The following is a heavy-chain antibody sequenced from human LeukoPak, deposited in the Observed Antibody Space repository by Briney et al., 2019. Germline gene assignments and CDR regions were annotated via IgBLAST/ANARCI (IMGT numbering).Heavy chain of an antibody. D-gene: IGHD2-15*01. J-gene: IGHJ4*02. Sequence: PSGTLSLTCTVSGGSISSSSYYWGWIRQPPGKGLEWIGSIYYSGSTYYNPSLKSRVTISVDTSKNQFSLKLSSVTAADTAVYYCARVTRSSSYYFDYWGQGTLVTVSS. CDR2: IYYSGST. V-gene: IGHV4-39*01. CDR3: ARVTRSSSYYFDY. CDR1: GGSISSSSYY.